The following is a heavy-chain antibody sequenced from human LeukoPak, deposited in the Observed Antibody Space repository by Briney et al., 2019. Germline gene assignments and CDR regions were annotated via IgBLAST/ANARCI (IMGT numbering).Heavy chain of an antibody. CDR3: ARHLKGYCSNGVCSDAFDI. Sequence: SETLSLTCTVSSGSISSSSSCYWGWIRQPPGKGLEWIGSIYYSGKTYYNPSLKSRVTISVDTSKNQFSLKLSSVTAADTAVYYCARHLKGYCSNGVCSDAFDIWGQGTMVTVSS. D-gene: IGHD2-8*01. CDR2: IYYSGKT. J-gene: IGHJ3*02. V-gene: IGHV4-39*01. CDR1: SGSISSSSSCY.